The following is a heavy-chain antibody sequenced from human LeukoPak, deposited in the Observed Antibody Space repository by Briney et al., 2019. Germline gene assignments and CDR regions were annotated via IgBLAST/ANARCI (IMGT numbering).Heavy chain of an antibody. CDR1: GFTLRSYS. J-gene: IGHJ4*02. CDR2: ISGSGGST. D-gene: IGHD2-2*01. CDR3: AKAFSEYCSSTSCYLFDY. Sequence: GGSLRLSCAASGFTLRSYSMNWVRQAPGKGLEWVSAISGSGGSTYYADSVKGRFTISRDNSKNTLYLQMNSLRAEDTAVYYCAKAFSEYCSSTSCYLFDYWGQGTLVTVSS. V-gene: IGHV3-23*01.